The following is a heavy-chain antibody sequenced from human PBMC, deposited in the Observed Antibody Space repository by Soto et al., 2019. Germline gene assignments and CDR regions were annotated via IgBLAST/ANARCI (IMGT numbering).Heavy chain of an antibody. CDR1: GYSFTSYW. Sequence: PGESLNISFKGSGYSFTSYWIGWVRQMPGKGLEWMGIIYPGDSDTRYSPSFQGQVTISADKSISTAYLQWSSLKASDTAMYYCARQSKGGFGELFSPFDPWVQGTPVTVSS. CDR2: IYPGDSDT. CDR3: ARQSKGGFGELFSPFDP. J-gene: IGHJ5*02. V-gene: IGHV5-51*01. D-gene: IGHD3-10*01.